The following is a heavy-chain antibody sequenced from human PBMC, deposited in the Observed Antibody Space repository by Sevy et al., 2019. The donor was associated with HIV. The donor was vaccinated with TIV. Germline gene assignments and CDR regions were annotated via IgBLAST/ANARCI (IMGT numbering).Heavy chain of an antibody. D-gene: IGHD2-8*01. V-gene: IGHV3-53*01. CDR3: ARGPRTYCTNGVCANDVFDI. CDR2: IYSGGST. J-gene: IGHJ3*02. CDR1: GFTVSSNH. Sequence: GGSLRLSCAASGFTVSSNHMSWVRQAPGKGLEWVSVIYSGGSTNYADSVKGRLTISRDNSKNTLYLQMNSLRAEDPAVYYCARGPRTYCTNGVCANDVFDIWGQGTLVTVSS.